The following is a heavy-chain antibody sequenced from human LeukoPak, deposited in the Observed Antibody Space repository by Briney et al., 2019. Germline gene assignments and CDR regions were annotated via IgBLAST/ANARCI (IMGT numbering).Heavy chain of an antibody. J-gene: IGHJ6*02. CDR2: IYTSGST. Sequence: SETLSLTCTVSGGSISSYYWSWIRQPAGKGLEWIGRIYTSGSTNYNPSLKSRVTMSVDTSKNQFSLKLSSVTAADTAEYYCARVGQLVLAAGYYYYGMDVWGQGTTVTVSS. CDR1: GGSISSYY. D-gene: IGHD6-13*01. CDR3: ARVGQLVLAAGYYYYGMDV. V-gene: IGHV4-4*07.